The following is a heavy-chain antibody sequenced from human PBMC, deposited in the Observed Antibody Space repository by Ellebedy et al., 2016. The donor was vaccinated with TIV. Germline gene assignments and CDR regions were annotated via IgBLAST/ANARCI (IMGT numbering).Heavy chain of an antibody. CDR3: ARDHGGAVAGTYYYYYGMDV. CDR1: GGSISSYY. CDR2: IYHSGST. J-gene: IGHJ6*02. D-gene: IGHD6-19*01. V-gene: IGHV4-59*12. Sequence: GSLRLSCTVSGGSISSYYWSWIRQPPGKGLEWIGYIYHSGSTNHNPSLKSRVTISVDTSKNQFSLKLSSVTAADTAVYYCARDHGGAVAGTYYYYYGMDVWGQGTTVTVSS.